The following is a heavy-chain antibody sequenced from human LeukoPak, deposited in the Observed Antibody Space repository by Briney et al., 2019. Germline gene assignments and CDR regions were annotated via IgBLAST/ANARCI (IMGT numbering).Heavy chain of an antibody. CDR2: IKQDGSEK. D-gene: IGHD1-20*01. CDR1: GFTFSSYW. J-gene: IGHJ4*02. Sequence: GGSLRLYCAASGFTFSSYWMSWVRHAPGKGLEWVVNIKQDGSEKYYEDSVKGRFTISRDNAKNSLYLQMNSLRDEDTAVYYCARRQLEPITGTPSYFDYWGQGTLVTVSS. CDR3: ARRQLEPITGTPSYFDY. V-gene: IGHV3-7*01.